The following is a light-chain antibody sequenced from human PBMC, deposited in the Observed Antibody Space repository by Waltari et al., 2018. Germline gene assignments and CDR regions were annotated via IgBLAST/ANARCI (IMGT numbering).Light chain of an antibody. V-gene: IGLV3-1*01. J-gene: IGLJ2*01. Sequence: SYELTQPPSVSVSPGQTASIPCSGDGLGDKYVSWFQQRPGQAPVLVIYEDAKRPSGVPASISGSNSENMATLTISGTQATDEADYYCQAWDPTSHVTFGGGTKLTVL. CDR1: GLGDKY. CDR3: QAWDPTSHVT. CDR2: EDA.